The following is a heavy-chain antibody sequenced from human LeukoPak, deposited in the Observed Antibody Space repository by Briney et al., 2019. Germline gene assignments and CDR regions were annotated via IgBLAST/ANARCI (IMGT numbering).Heavy chain of an antibody. Sequence: PGGSLRLSCAASGFTFSSYAMSWVRQAPGKGLEWVAVISYDGSNKYYADSVKGRFTISRDNSKNTLYLQMNSLRAEDTAVYYCARVPPRIGDGYNLDYWGQGTLVTVSS. J-gene: IGHJ4*02. V-gene: IGHV3-30-3*01. CDR3: ARVPPRIGDGYNLDY. CDR1: GFTFSSYA. CDR2: ISYDGSNK. D-gene: IGHD3-10*01.